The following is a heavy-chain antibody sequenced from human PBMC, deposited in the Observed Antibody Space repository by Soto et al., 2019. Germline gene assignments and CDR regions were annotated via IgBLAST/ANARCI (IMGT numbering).Heavy chain of an antibody. CDR3: ARVSLAG. CDR1: GFTFSSYA. V-gene: IGHV3-30-3*01. J-gene: IGHJ4*02. Sequence: QVQLVESGGGVVQPGRSLRLSCAASGFTFSSYAMHWVRQAPGKGLEWVAVISYDGSKKYYADSVKGRFTISRDNSKNTLYLQMNSRRAEDTAVYYCARVSLAGWGQGTLVTVSS. CDR2: ISYDGSKK. D-gene: IGHD6-13*01.